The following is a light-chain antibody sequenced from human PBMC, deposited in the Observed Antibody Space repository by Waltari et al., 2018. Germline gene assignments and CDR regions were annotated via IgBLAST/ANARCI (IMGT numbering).Light chain of an antibody. Sequence: QSVLTQPPSVSGAPGQRVTISCTGTNSNIGAGYAVYWYQQLPGAVPKLLIVVNNNRPSGVPDRFSGSKSGSSASLVISGLQAEEEGDYYCQSYDSGLSGKLFGGGTKVAVI. CDR1: NSNIGAGYA. CDR2: VNN. V-gene: IGLV1-40*01. J-gene: IGLJ3*02. CDR3: QSYDSGLSGKL.